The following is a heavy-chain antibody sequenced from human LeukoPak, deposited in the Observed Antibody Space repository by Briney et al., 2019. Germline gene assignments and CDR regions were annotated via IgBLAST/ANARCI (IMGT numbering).Heavy chain of an antibody. J-gene: IGHJ4*02. D-gene: IGHD3-16*02. CDR2: INHSGST. CDR1: GVSFSGYY. V-gene: IGHV4-34*01. CDR3: ARVSGLYDYVWGSYRYPRYFDY. Sequence: SETLSLTCAVYGVSFSGYYWSWIRQPPGKGLEWIGEINHSGSTNYNPSLKSRVTISVDTSKNQFSLKLSSVTAADTAVYYCARVSGLYDYVWGSYRYPRYFDYWGQGTLVTVSS.